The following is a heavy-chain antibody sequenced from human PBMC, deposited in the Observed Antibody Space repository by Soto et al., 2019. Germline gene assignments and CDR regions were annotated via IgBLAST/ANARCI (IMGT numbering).Heavy chain of an antibody. V-gene: IGHV3-23*01. CDR1: GFTFSRFA. Sequence: ERQLLESGGGLVQPGGSRRLSCVASGFTFSRFAMGWVRQSPGTGLEWVAGVDGSGYYTSFAASVNGLYTISRDNSENALLLHVLNPRAEDTARYYCSKVIMAEALATTSAFDLWGPGTVVSVS. D-gene: IGHD3-16*01. CDR3: SKVIMAEALATTSAFDL. CDR2: VDGSGYYT. J-gene: IGHJ4*02.